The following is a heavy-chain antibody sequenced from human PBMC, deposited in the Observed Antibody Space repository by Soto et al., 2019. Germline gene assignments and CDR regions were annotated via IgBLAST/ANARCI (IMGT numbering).Heavy chain of an antibody. Sequence: SETLSLTCTVSGGSISSYYWSWIRQPPGKGREWIGYIYYSGSTNYNPSLKSRVTISVDTSKNQFSLKLSSVTAADTAVYYCARGLRDYDILTGFYGMDVWGQGTTVTVSS. J-gene: IGHJ6*02. CDR1: GGSISSYY. CDR2: IYYSGST. V-gene: IGHV4-59*01. D-gene: IGHD3-9*01. CDR3: ARGLRDYDILTGFYGMDV.